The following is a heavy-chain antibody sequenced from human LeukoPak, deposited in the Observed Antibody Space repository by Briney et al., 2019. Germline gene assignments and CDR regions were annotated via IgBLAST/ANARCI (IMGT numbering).Heavy chain of an antibody. V-gene: IGHV3-21*01. CDR1: GFTFSSYS. Sequence: SGGSLRLSCAASGFTFSSYSMNWVRQAPGKGVEWVSSISSSSSYIYYADSVKGRFTISRDNAKNSLYLQMNSLRAEDTAVYYCASHDPVGAYLFGYWGQGTLVTVSS. J-gene: IGHJ4*02. CDR3: ASHDPVGAYLFGY. D-gene: IGHD1-26*01. CDR2: ISSSSSYI.